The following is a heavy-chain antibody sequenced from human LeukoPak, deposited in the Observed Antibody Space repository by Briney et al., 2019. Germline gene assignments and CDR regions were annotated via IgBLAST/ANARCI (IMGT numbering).Heavy chain of an antibody. CDR2: INHSGST. D-gene: IGHD4/OR15-4a*01. J-gene: IGHJ4*02. CDR3: ASHYGEMDY. CDR1: AGSFSGYY. V-gene: IGHV4-34*01. Sequence: SSETLSLTCAVYAGSFSGYYWSWIRQPPGKGLEWIGEINHSGSTSYNPSLKSRVTISVDTSKNQFSLKLSSVTAADTAVYYCASHYGEMDYWGQGTLVTVSS.